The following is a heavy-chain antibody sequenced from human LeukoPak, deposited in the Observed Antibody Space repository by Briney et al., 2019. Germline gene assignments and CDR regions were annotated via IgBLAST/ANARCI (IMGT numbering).Heavy chain of an antibody. CDR1: GGSFSGYY. J-gene: IGHJ5*02. CDR3: ARGRPRGRGATANNWFDP. CDR2: INHSGST. D-gene: IGHD1-26*01. V-gene: IGHV4-34*01. Sequence: KPSETLSLTCAVYGGSFSGYYWSWIRQPPGKGLDWIGEINHSGSTNYNPSLKSRVTISVDTSKNQFSLKLSSVTAADTAVYYCARGRPRGRGATANNWFDPWGQGTLVTVSS.